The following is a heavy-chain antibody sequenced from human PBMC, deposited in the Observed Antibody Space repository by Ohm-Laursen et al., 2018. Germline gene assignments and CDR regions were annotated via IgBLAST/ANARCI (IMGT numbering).Heavy chain of an antibody. CDR1: GFTFSSYW. Sequence: SLRLSCAASGFTFSSYWMHWVRQAPGKGLVWVSRINSDGSSTSYADPVKGRFTISRDNAKNTLYLQMNSLRAEDTAVYYCGSFGVVPGVGWFDPWGQGTLVTVSS. D-gene: IGHD3-3*01. J-gene: IGHJ5*02. CDR3: GSFGVVPGVGWFDP. V-gene: IGHV3-74*01. CDR2: INSDGSST.